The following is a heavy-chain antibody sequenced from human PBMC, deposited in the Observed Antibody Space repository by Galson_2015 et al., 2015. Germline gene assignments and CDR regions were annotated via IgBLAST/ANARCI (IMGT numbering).Heavy chain of an antibody. J-gene: IGHJ5*02. CDR1: GGSISSGGYS. CDR3: ARDHIAVAAPRGFDP. CDR2: IYHSGST. V-gene: IGHV4-30-2*01. Sequence: TLSLTCAVSGGSISSGGYSWSWLRQPPGKGLEWIGYIYHSGSTYYNPSLKSRVTISVDTSKNQFSLKLSSVTAADTAVYYCARDHIAVAAPRGFDPWGQGTLVTVSS. D-gene: IGHD6-19*01.